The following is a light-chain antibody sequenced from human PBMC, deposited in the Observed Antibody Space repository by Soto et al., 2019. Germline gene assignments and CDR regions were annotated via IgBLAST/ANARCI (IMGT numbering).Light chain of an antibody. V-gene: IGLV4-69*01. CDR1: RGHINYA. CDR3: QTWGTGIWV. J-gene: IGLJ3*02. CDR2: LNSDGSH. Sequence: QSVLTQSPSASASLGASVKLTCTLSRGHINYAIAWHQQQPEKGPRYLMKLNSDGSHSKGDGIPDRFSGSSSGAERYLTISSLQSEDEADYYCQTWGTGIWVFGGGTQLTVL.